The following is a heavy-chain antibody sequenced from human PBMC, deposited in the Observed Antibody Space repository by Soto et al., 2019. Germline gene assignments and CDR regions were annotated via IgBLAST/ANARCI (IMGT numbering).Heavy chain of an antibody. V-gene: IGHV1-46*03. CDR1: GYTFTSYY. CDR2: INPSGGST. Sequence: GASVKVSCKASGYTFTSYYMHWVRQAPGQGLEWMGIINPSGGSTSYAQKFQGRVTMTRDTSTSTVYMELSSLRSEDTAVYYCARDPVDIVATAYYYYYMDVWGKGTTVTVSS. D-gene: IGHD5-12*01. CDR3: ARDPVDIVATAYYYYYMDV. J-gene: IGHJ6*03.